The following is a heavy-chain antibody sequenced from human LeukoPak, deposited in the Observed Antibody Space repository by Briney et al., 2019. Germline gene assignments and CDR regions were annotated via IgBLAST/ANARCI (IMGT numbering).Heavy chain of an antibody. V-gene: IGHV4-59*01. CDR3: ARGTYYSDSSGYSYYSYYYMDV. CDR2: IFYSGST. Sequence: PSETLSLTCNVSGGSISGYYWTWIRQPPGKGLEGIGYIFYSGSTNYNPSLKSRVTISLDTSKNQFSLKLTSVTAADTAVYFRARGTYYSDSSGYSYYSYYYMDVWGKGTTVTISS. CDR1: GGSISGYY. D-gene: IGHD3-22*01. J-gene: IGHJ6*03.